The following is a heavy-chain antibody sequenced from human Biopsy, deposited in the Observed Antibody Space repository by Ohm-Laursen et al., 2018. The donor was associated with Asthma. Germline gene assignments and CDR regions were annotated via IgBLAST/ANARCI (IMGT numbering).Heavy chain of an antibody. J-gene: IGHJ3*01. V-gene: IGHV3-11*06. Sequence: SLRLSCTASGVTFSDHYMSWIRRAPGKGLEWVSFIDSRSFSTTYADSVKGRFTISRDNAKNSLYLQMDSLRAEDTGTYYCATVYDCRRPDAFYVWGQGTLVTGSS. CDR1: GVTFSDHY. CDR2: IDSRSFST. CDR3: ATVYDCRRPDAFYV. D-gene: IGHD2-8*01.